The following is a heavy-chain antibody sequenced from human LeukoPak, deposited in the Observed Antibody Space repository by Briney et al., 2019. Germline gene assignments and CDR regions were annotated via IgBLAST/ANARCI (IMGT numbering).Heavy chain of an antibody. CDR3: AKPDRAIAAPGY. CDR2: ISGSGGST. D-gene: IGHD6-6*01. V-gene: IGHV3-23*01. J-gene: IGHJ4*02. CDR1: GFTFSSYA. Sequence: TGGSLRLSCAASGFTFSSYAMSWVRQAPGKGLEWVSAISGSGGSTYYADPVKGRFTISRDNSKNTLYLQMNSLRAEDTAVYYCAKPDRAIAAPGYWGQGTLVTVSS.